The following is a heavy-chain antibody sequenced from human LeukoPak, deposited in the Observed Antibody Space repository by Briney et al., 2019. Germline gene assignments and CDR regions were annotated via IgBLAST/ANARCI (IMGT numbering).Heavy chain of an antibody. J-gene: IGHJ4*02. CDR1: GFTFSSYA. CDR3: AKRVTYGYYFDS. CDR2: ISGSGDST. Sequence: PGGSLRLSCVVSGFTFSSYAMSWVRQAPGKGLEWVSAISGSGDSTYYAESVKGRFTISRDTSKNTVHLQMNSLRAVDTAIYYCAKRVTYGYYFDSWGQGTLVTVSS. D-gene: IGHD4-17*01. V-gene: IGHV3-23*01.